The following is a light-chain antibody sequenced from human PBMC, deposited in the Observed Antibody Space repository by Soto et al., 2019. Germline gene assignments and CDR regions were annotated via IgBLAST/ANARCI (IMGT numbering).Light chain of an antibody. Sequence: QSVLTQPPSASGSPGQSVTISCTGTGSDVGGYNYVSWYQQHPGKAPKLMIYEVSKRPSGVPDRFSGSKSGNTASLTVSGLQAEDEADYYCSSYAASNNFVFGTGTKVTVL. J-gene: IGLJ1*01. CDR2: EVS. CDR1: GSDVGGYNY. CDR3: SSYAASNNFV. V-gene: IGLV2-8*01.